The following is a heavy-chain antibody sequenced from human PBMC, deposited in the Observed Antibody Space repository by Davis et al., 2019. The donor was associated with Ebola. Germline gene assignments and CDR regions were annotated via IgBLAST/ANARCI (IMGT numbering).Heavy chain of an antibody. D-gene: IGHD3-16*01. V-gene: IGHV4-59*01. CDR1: GGSISSYY. J-gene: IGHJ4*02. Sequence: SETLSLTCTVSGGSISSYYWSWIRQPPGEGLEWIGYIYYSGSTNYNPSLKSRVTISVDTSKNQFSLKLSSVTAADTAVYYCARGLGGDFDYWGQGTLVTVSS. CDR2: IYYSGST. CDR3: ARGLGGDFDY.